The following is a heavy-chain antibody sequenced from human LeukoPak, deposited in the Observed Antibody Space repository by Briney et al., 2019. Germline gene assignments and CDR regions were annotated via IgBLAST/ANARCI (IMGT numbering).Heavy chain of an antibody. J-gene: IGHJ3*02. V-gene: IGHV1-2*02. CDR1: GYTFTGYY. CDR2: INPNSGGT. Sequence: ASVKVSCKASGYTFTGYYMHWVRQAPGQGLEWMGWINPNSGGTNYAQKLQGRVTMTTDTSTSTAYMELRSLRSDDTAVYYCARDKPDSSSWSDAFDIRGQGTMVTVSS. D-gene: IGHD6-13*01. CDR3: ARDKPDSSSWSDAFDI.